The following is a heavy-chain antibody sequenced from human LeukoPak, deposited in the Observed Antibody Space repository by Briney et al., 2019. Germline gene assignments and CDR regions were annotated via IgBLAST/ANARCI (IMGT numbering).Heavy chain of an antibody. V-gene: IGHV5-51*01. CDR2: IYPGDSKT. Sequence: GESLKISCKGSGYSFTTFWIGWVRQLPGKGLEWMGIIYPGDSKTRYSPPFQGQVTISVDKSISTAYLQWRSLKASDTVMYYCATAPDPYYYDGGDYWGQGTLVTVSS. J-gene: IGHJ4*02. D-gene: IGHD3-22*01. CDR3: ATAPDPYYYDGGDY. CDR1: GYSFTTFW.